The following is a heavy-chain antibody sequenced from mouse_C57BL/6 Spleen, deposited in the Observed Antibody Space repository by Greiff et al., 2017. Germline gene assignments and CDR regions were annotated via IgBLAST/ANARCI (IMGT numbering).Heavy chain of an antibody. CDR3: ARSNCGRVGDY. CDR1: GYTFTSYW. CDR2: IDPSDSET. V-gene: IGHV1-52*01. D-gene: IGHD1-1*01. J-gene: IGHJ2*01. Sequence: QVQLQQPGAELVRPGSSVKLSCKASGYTFTSYWMHWVKQRPIQGLEWIGNIDPSDSETHYNQKFKDKATLTVDKSSSTAYMQLSSLTSEDSAVYYCARSNCGRVGDYWGQGTTLTVSS.